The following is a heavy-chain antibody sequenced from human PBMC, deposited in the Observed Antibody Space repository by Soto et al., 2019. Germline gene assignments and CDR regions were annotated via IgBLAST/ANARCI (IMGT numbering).Heavy chain of an antibody. V-gene: IGHV1-69*13. Sequence: GASVKVSCKASGGTFSSYAISWVRQAPGQGLEWMGGIIPIFGTANYAQKFRGRVTITADESTSTAYMELSSLRSEDTAVYYCARASPLYYDSSGYSPRYYFDYWGQGTLVTVSS. CDR1: GGTFSSYA. J-gene: IGHJ4*02. D-gene: IGHD3-22*01. CDR3: ARASPLYYDSSGYSPRYYFDY. CDR2: IIPIFGTA.